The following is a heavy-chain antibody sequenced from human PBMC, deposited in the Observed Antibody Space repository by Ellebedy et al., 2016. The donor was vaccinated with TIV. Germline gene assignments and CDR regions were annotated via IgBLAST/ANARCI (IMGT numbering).Heavy chain of an antibody. CDR3: ARLAYSSSSRDYYYGMDV. D-gene: IGHD6-6*01. CDR2: IYYSGGT. J-gene: IGHJ6*02. Sequence: SETLSLTXTVSGGSISSGGYYWGWIRQPPGKGLEWIGSIYYSGGTYYNPSLKSRVIISVDTSKNQFSLRLSSVTAADTAVYYCARLAYSSSSRDYYYGMDVWGQGTTVTVSS. CDR1: GGSISSGGYY. V-gene: IGHV4-39*01.